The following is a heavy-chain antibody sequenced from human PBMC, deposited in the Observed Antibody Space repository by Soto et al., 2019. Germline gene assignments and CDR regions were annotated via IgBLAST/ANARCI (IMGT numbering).Heavy chain of an antibody. J-gene: IGHJ4*02. CDR2: IRSKANSYAT. D-gene: IGHD4-4*01. V-gene: IGHV3-73*02. Sequence: EVQLVESGGGLVQPGGSVKLSCAASGFTFSGSAMHWVRQASGKGLEWVGRIRSKANSYATAYAASVKGRFTISRDDSKNTAYLQMNSLKTEDTAVYYCTRHDYSNNARTGYWGQGTLVTVSS. CDR3: TRHDYSNNARTGY. CDR1: GFTFSGSA.